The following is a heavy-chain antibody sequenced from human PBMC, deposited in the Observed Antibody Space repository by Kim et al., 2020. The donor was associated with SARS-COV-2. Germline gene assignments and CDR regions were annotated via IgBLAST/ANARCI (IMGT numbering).Heavy chain of an antibody. D-gene: IGHD6-19*01. J-gene: IGHJ4*02. V-gene: IGHV1-2*02. CDR3: TTSAVSDVDY. Sequence: GGTNYAQKVQGRVTMTRDTSISTAYMELRSLRSDDTAVYYCTTSAVSDVDYWGQGTLVTVSS. CDR2: GGT.